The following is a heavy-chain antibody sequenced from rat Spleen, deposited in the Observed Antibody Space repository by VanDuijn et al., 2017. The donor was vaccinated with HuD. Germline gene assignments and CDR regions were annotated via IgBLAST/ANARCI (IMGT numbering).Heavy chain of an antibody. V-gene: IGHV5-46*01. Sequence: EVQLVESGGGLVQPGRSLKLSCAASGFTFSSFPMAWVRQAPKKGLEWVATIGSNGGSTFYRDSVKGRFTISRDNAKNTLYLQMDSLRSEDTATYYCTTDTFYDGTYYPGGFDYWGQGVMVTVSS. J-gene: IGHJ2*01. D-gene: IGHD1-12*02. CDR3: TTDTFYDGTYYPGGFDY. CDR2: IGSNGGST. CDR1: GFTFSSFP.